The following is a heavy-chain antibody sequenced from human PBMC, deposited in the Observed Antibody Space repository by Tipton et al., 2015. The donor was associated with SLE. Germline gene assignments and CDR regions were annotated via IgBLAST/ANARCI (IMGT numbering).Heavy chain of an antibody. CDR2: IYYSGST. CDR1: GGSISSGGYY. D-gene: IGHD6-13*01. CDR3: GRYSCIEVFFDY. J-gene: IGHJ4*01. V-gene: IGHV4-31*03. Sequence: TLSLTCTVSGGSISSGGYYWSWIRQHPGKGLEWIGYIYYSGSTYYNPSLKSRVTISVDTSKNQISLKLSSVTAADTSVYYCGRYSCIEVFFDYLSHVTLCTVPS.